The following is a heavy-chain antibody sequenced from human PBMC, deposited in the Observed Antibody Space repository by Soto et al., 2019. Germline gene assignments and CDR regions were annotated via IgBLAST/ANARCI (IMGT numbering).Heavy chain of an antibody. CDR2: ISSSSSTI. D-gene: IGHD5-12*01. V-gene: IGHV3-48*02. J-gene: IGHJ6*02. Sequence: GGSLRLSCAASGFTFSSYSMNWVRQAPGKGLEWVSYISSSSSTIYYADSVKGRFTISRDNAKNSLYLQMNSLRDEDTAVYYCARDKGGYSGYDSWYYYYGMDVWGQGTTVTVSS. CDR3: ARDKGGYSGYDSWYYYYGMDV. CDR1: GFTFSSYS.